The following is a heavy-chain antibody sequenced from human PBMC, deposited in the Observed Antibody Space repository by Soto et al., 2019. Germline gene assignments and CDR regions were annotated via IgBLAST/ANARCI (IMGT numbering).Heavy chain of an antibody. CDR1: SGSISSYS. Sequence: ETLSLTCTVSSGSISSYSWSWIRQPPGGGLEWMGYIYYSGSTNYNPSLKSRVTISVDTSKNQFSLKLSSVTAADTAVYYCARGRYCSSTSCYTNDYYYGMDVWGQGTTVTVSS. CDR2: IYYSGST. CDR3: ARGRYCSSTSCYTNDYYYGMDV. V-gene: IGHV4-59*01. J-gene: IGHJ6*02. D-gene: IGHD2-2*02.